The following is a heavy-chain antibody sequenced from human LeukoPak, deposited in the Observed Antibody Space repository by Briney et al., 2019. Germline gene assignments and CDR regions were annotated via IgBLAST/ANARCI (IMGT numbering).Heavy chain of an antibody. CDR2: IGSNGAAI. J-gene: IGHJ4*02. Sequence: PGGSLRLSCAVSGFPFSIYEMNWVRQAPGKGLEWVANIGSNGAAIYYADSVRGRFTISRDNAKNSLYLQMNSLRAEDTAVYYCALLAVASDFDYWGQGALVTVSS. V-gene: IGHV3-48*03. D-gene: IGHD6-19*01. CDR3: ALLAVASDFDY. CDR1: GFPFSIYE.